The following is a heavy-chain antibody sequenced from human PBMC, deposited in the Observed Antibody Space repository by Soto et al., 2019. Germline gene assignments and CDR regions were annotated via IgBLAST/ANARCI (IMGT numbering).Heavy chain of an antibody. Sequence: QVQLVESGRGVVQPGRSLRLSCAASGYAFGSYAMHWVRQAPGKGLEWVAVISYDGSNKYYADSVKGRFTISRDNSKNTLYLQMISLRAEDTAVYYCARDYYRFNSGYGFSMDVWGQGTTVTVSS. CDR3: ARDYYRFNSGYGFSMDV. V-gene: IGHV3-30-3*01. J-gene: IGHJ6*02. CDR1: GYAFGSYA. CDR2: ISYDGSNK. D-gene: IGHD5-12*01.